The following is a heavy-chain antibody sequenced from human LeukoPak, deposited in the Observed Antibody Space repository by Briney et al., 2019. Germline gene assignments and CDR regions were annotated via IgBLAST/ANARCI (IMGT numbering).Heavy chain of an antibody. V-gene: IGHV3-23*01. CDR2: ISGSGGST. J-gene: IGHJ4*02. CDR3: ARGYSGSWYYFHY. D-gene: IGHD6-13*01. CDR1: GFTFSNYV. Sequence: GGSLRLSCAASGFTFSNYVMSWVRQAPGKGLEWVSAISGSGGSTYYADSVKGRFTISRDNSKNTVYLQMNSLRAEDTAVYYCARGYSGSWYYFHYWGQGTLVTVSS.